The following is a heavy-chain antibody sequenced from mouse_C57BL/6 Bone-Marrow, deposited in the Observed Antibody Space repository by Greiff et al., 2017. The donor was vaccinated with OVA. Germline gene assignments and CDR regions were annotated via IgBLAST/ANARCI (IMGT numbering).Heavy chain of an antibody. J-gene: IGHJ4*01. CDR2: IYPGSGST. CDR3: ARHGYPFYYYAMDY. Sequence: QVQLQQPGAELVKPGASVKMSCKASGYTFTSYWITWVKQRPGQGLEWIGDIYPGSGSTNYNEKLKSKATLTVDTSSSTAYMQLSSLTSEDSAVYYCARHGYPFYYYAMDYWGQGTSVTVAS. D-gene: IGHD2-2*01. V-gene: IGHV1-55*01. CDR1: GYTFTSYW.